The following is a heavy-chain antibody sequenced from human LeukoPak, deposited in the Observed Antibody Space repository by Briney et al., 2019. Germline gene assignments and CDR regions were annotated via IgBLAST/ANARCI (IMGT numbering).Heavy chain of an antibody. V-gene: IGHV1-24*01. CDR1: GYTLTELS. Sequence: GASVKVSCKVSGYTLTELSMHWVRQAPGKGLEWMGGFDPGDGETIYAQKFQGRVTMTEDTSTDTAYMELSSLRSEDTAVYYCATSNPNTYYYDSSGYPRYWGQGTLVTVSS. CDR3: ATSNPNTYYYDSSGYPRY. CDR2: FDPGDGET. D-gene: IGHD3-22*01. J-gene: IGHJ4*02.